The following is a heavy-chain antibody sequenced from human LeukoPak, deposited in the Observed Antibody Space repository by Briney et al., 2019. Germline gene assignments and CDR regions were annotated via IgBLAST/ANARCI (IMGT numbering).Heavy chain of an antibody. CDR1: GFTFRRYW. D-gene: IGHD2-15*01. CDR3: ARVACSGWNFEY. Sequence: GGCLRLSCAASGFTFRRYWMSWVRQAPGKGLEWVGNINQGGSVKYYVGSVKGRFILSRDEEKNSLSVQTNSQRDEDSAVYYCARVACSGWNFEYWGQGTLVTVSS. CDR2: INQGGSVK. J-gene: IGHJ4*02. V-gene: IGHV3-7*01.